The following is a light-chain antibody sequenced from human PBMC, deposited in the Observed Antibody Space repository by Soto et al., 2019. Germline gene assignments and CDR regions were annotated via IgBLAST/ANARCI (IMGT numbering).Light chain of an antibody. Sequence: EIVMTQSPGTLSVSPGERVTLSCRASQSVGNNLAWHQQKPGQAPRLLIYGASTRATGFPARFSGSGSGTEFTLTISSLQSEDFAVYYCQQYNGWPITFDQGTRLEIK. CDR3: QQYNGWPIT. V-gene: IGKV3-15*01. J-gene: IGKJ5*01. CDR2: GAS. CDR1: QSVGNN.